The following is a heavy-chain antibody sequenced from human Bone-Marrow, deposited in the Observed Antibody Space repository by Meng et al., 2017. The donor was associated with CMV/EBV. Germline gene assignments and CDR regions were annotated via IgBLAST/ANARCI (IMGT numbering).Heavy chain of an antibody. Sequence: GGSLRLSCAASGFTFDDYAMHWVRQAPGKGLEWVSGISWNSGSIGYADSVKGRFTISRDNAKNSLYLQMNSLRAEDTALYYCAKGLRDDWGQGTLVTVSS. CDR3: AKGLRDD. CDR1: GFTFDDYA. CDR2: ISWNSGSI. V-gene: IGHV3-9*01. J-gene: IGHJ4*02.